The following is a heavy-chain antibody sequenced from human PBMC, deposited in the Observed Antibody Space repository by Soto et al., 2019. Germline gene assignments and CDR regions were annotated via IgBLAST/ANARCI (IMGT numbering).Heavy chain of an antibody. CDR3: ARDGGRDSGGIDY. J-gene: IGHJ4*02. D-gene: IGHD1-26*01. V-gene: IGHV1-69*01. CDR2: IIPIFGTA. Sequence: QVQLLQSGAEVVKPGSSVKVSCKASGVTFSSYSINWVRQAPGQGLEWMGVIIPIFGTANYAQKFQGRVTITADESTSTAYMERSSLRSEVVAVYDCARDGGRDSGGIDYWGQGTRVTVSS. CDR1: GVTFSSYS.